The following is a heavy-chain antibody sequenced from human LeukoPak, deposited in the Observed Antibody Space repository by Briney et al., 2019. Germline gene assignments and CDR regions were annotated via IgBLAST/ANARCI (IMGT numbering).Heavy chain of an antibody. D-gene: IGHD1-26*01. CDR3: ARGRGSYYI. CDR1: GGTFSSYA. Sequence: EASVEVSCKASGGTFSSYAISWVRQAPGQGLEWMGGIIPIFGTANYAQKFRGRVTITADESTSTAYMELSSLRSEDTAVYYCARGRGSYYIWGQGTLVTVSS. CDR2: IIPIFGTA. J-gene: IGHJ4*02. V-gene: IGHV1-69*13.